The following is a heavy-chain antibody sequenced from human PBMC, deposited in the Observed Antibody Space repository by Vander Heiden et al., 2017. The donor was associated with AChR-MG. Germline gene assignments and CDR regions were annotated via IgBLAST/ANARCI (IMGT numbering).Heavy chain of an antibody. CDR2: IIPIVGTA. V-gene: IGHV1-69*01. CDR3: ARDSTLSSYYYGSGSWGMDV. J-gene: IGHJ6*02. CDR1: GGTFSRYP. D-gene: IGHD3-10*01. Sequence: QVQLVQSGAEVTKPGSSVKVSCKASGGTFSRYPISGVRQGPGQGLEWMGGIIPIVGTANDAQKGQGRVTITADESTSTAYMELSSLRSQDTAVYYCARDSTLSSYYYGSGSWGMDVWGQGTTVTVSS.